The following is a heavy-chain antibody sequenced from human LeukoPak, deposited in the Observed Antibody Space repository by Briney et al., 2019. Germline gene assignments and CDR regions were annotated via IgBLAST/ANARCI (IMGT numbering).Heavy chain of an antibody. CDR2: ISGSGGST. D-gene: IGHD3-10*01. V-gene: IGHV3-23*01. CDR1: GFTFSSYA. Sequence: PGGSLRLSCAASGFTFSSYAMSWVRQTPGKGLEWVSAISGSGGSTYYADSVKGRFTISRDNAKNSLYLQMNSLRVEDTAVYYCGRSPDGVDNWGQGTLVTVSS. CDR3: GRSPDGVDN. J-gene: IGHJ4*02.